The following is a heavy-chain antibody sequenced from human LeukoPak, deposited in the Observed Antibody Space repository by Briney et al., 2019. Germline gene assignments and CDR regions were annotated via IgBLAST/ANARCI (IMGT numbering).Heavy chain of an antibody. J-gene: IGHJ5*02. V-gene: IGHV1-2*02. Sequence: ASVKVSCKTSGYTFTGYYMHWVRQAPGQGLEWMGWINPNSGGTNYAQKFQGRVTMTRDTSISTAYMELSRLRSDDTAVYYCARGRIYYDSSGYYYWFDPWGQGTLVTVSS. CDR2: INPNSGGT. CDR1: GYTFTGYY. D-gene: IGHD3-22*01. CDR3: ARGRIYYDSSGYYYWFDP.